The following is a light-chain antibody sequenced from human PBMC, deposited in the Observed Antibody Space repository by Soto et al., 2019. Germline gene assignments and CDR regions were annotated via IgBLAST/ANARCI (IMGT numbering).Light chain of an antibody. CDR3: QQYATSPPRT. CDR2: GAS. CDR1: QSVSNNF. J-gene: IGKJ1*01. Sequence: EIVLTQSPGTLSLSLGERATLSCRASQSVSNNFLAWYQQKPGQAPRLLIYGASSRATGIPDRFSGSGSGTDFTLTISRLETEDFGVYYCQQYATSPPRTVGQGTKVDIK. V-gene: IGKV3-20*01.